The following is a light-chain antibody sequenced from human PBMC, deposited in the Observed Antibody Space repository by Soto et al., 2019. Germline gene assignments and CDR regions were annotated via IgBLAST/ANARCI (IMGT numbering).Light chain of an antibody. CDR3: SPYTSCSTLRVV. V-gene: IGLV2-14*01. Sequence: QSALTQPASASGSPGQSITISCTGTSRDVGGFNYVSWYQQHPGKAHKLMIYNVSSWPSGGSNRLSCSKSCNTASLTISGLQAEDAADDDGSPYTSCSTLRVVFGGGTQLTVL. CDR2: NVS. CDR1: SRDVGGFNY. J-gene: IGLJ2*01.